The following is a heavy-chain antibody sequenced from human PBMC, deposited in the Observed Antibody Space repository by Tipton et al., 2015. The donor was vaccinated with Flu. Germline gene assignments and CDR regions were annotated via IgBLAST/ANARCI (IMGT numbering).Heavy chain of an antibody. CDR1: GFAFSSYE. CDR3: ASLTGDDY. D-gene: IGHD7-27*01. CDR2: ISSSGNTI. Sequence: GSLRLSCATSGFAFSSYEMNWVRQAPGKGLEWVSYISSSGNTISYADSVRGRFTISRDNAKTSLYLQLNSLRAEDTAVYFCASLTGDDYWGQGNLVTVSS. J-gene: IGHJ4*02. V-gene: IGHV3-48*03.